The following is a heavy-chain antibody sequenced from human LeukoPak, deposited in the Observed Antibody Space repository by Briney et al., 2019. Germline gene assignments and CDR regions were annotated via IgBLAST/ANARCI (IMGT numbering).Heavy chain of an antibody. CDR1: GYAFTTYA. V-gene: IGHV1-18*01. CDR2: ISAYNGHT. D-gene: IGHD5-12*01. CDR3: ARDIVATIRAYYFDY. Sequence: ASVKVSCKASGYAFTTYAISWVRQAPGQGLEWMGWISAYNGHTNYAQKLQGRVTMTTDASTGTAYMELRSLRSDDTAVYYCARDIVATIRAYYFDYWGQGTLVTVSS. J-gene: IGHJ4*02.